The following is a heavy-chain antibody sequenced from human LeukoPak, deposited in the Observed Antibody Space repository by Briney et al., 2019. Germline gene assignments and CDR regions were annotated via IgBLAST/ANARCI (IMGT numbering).Heavy chain of an antibody. Sequence: SVKVSCKASGDTFSSYAISWVRQAAGQGLEWMGRIIPILGIANYAQKFQGRVTITADKSTSTAYMELSSLRSEDTAVYYCARGLGSGSLIYGMDVWGQGPTVTVSS. CDR3: ARGLGSGSLIYGMDV. CDR2: IIPILGIA. V-gene: IGHV1-69*04. J-gene: IGHJ6*02. D-gene: IGHD3-10*01. CDR1: GDTFSSYA.